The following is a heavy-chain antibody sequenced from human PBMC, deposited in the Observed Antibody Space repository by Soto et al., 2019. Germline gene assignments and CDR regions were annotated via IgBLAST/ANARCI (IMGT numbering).Heavy chain of an antibody. V-gene: IGHV3-33*01. Sequence: PGGSLRLSCAASGFTFSSYGMHWVRQAPGKGLEWVAVIWYDGSNKYYADSVKGRFTISRDNSKNTLYLQMNSLRAEDTAVYYCARDRVPYGDYSPVDYWGQGTLVTVSS. CDR1: GFTFSSYG. J-gene: IGHJ4*02. CDR2: IWYDGSNK. CDR3: ARDRVPYGDYSPVDY. D-gene: IGHD4-17*01.